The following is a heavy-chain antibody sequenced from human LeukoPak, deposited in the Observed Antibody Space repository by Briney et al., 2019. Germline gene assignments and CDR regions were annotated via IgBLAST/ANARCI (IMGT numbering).Heavy chain of an antibody. J-gene: IGHJ6*02. D-gene: IGHD5-12*01. V-gene: IGHV4-34*01. Sequence: SETLSLTCAVYGGSFSGYYWSWIRQSPGKGLEWIGEINHSGSTNYNPSLKSRVTMSVDTSKNQFSLKLSSVTAADTAVYYCARDPRSGYDYYYYYGMDVWGQGTTVTVSS. CDR3: ARDPRSGYDYYYYYGMDV. CDR2: INHSGST. CDR1: GGSFSGYY.